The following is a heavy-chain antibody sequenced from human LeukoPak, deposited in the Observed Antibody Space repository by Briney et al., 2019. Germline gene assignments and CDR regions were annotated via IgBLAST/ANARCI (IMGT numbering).Heavy chain of an antibody. J-gene: IGHJ5*02. D-gene: IGHD3-3*01. V-gene: IGHV4-30-4*07. CDR2: IYYSGST. CDR3: ARDWYYDPTEGWFDP. CDR1: GGSISSGGYS. Sequence: PSETLSLTCAVSGGSISSGGYSWSWIRQPPGKGLEWIGYIYYSGSTYYNPSLKSRVTISVDTSKNQFSLKLSSVTAADTAVYYCARDWYYDPTEGWFDPWGQGTLVTVSS.